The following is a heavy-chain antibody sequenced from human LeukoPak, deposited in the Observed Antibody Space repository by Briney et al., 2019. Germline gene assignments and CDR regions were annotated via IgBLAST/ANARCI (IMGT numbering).Heavy chain of an antibody. CDR3: TTFPGLWLQYI. D-gene: IGHD5-24*01. CDR1: GFTCSNAW. V-gene: IGHV3-15*01. Sequence: GGSLRLSCAASGFTCSNAWMSWVRQAPGKGLEWFGRIKSKTDGGTTDYAAPVKGRFTISRDDSKNTLYLQMNRLKNEDTAVYYCTTFPGLWLQYIWGQGTMVTVSS. J-gene: IGHJ3*02. CDR2: IKSKTDGGTT.